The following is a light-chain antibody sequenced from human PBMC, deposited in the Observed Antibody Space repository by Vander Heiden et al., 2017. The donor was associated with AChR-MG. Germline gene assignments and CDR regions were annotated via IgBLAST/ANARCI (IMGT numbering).Light chain of an antibody. CDR3: QQYNSWPSWT. CDR2: GAT. V-gene: IGKV3-15*01. J-gene: IGKJ1*01. Sequence: EMVMTQSPGTLSVSPGQRVTLSCRASQSVSNNLAWYQQKPGQSPRLLIYGATARATGTPARFSGTGSGTDFSLTINSLQSEDFAVYYCQQYNSWPSWTFGQGTKVEIQ. CDR1: QSVSNN.